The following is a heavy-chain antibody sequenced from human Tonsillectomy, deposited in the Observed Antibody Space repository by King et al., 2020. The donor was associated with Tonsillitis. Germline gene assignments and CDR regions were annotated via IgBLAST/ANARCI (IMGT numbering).Heavy chain of an antibody. CDR2: IYHSGST. D-gene: IGHD3-22*01. CDR3: ARVGYYDSSGQYYFDY. CDR1: GYSISSGYY. J-gene: IGHJ4*02. Sequence: QLQESGPGLVKPSETLFLTCTVSGYSISSGYYWGWIRQPPGKGLEWIGSIYHSGSTYYNPSLKSRVTISVDTSKNQFSLKLSSVTAADTAVYYCARVGYYDSSGQYYFDYWGQGTLVTVSS. V-gene: IGHV4-38-2*02.